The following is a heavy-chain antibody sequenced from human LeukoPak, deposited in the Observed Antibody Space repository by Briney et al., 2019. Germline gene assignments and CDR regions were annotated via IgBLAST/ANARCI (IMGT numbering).Heavy chain of an antibody. D-gene: IGHD1-1*01. V-gene: IGHV1-18*01. CDR3: ARSIFGTTGTRHLLLNWFAP. J-gene: IGHJ5*02. CDR1: GYTFTSYG. CDR2: ISAYNGNT. Sequence: ASVKVSCKASGYTFTSYGISWVRQAPGQGLEWMGWISAYNGNTNYAQKLQGRVTMTTDTSTSTAYMELRSLRSDDTAVYYCARSIFGTTGTRHLLLNWFAPWGQGTLVTVSS.